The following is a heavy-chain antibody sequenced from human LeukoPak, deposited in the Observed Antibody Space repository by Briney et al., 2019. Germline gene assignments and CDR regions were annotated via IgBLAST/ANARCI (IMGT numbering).Heavy chain of an antibody. J-gene: IGHJ4*02. D-gene: IGHD4-17*01. Sequence: VASVKVSCKASGGTFSSYAISWVRQAPGQGLEWMGRIIPIFGTANYAQKFQGRVTITTDESTSTAYMELSSLRSEDTAVYYRARNTDYGDYVYPDYWGQGTLVTVSS. V-gene: IGHV1-69*05. CDR2: IIPIFGTA. CDR1: GGTFSSYA. CDR3: ARNTDYGDYVYPDY.